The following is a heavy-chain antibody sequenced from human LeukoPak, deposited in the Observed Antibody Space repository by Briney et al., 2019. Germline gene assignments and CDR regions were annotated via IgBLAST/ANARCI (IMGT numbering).Heavy chain of an antibody. D-gene: IGHD3-3*01. J-gene: IGHJ4*02. CDR3: AKDLDDFWSGFHFDY. CDR2: IRYDGSNK. V-gene: IGHV3-30*02. CDR1: GFTFSSYG. Sequence: PGGSLRLSCAASGFTFSSYGMHWVRQAPGKGLEWVAFIRYDGSNKYYADSVKGRFTISRDNSKNTLYLQMNSLRAEDTAVYYCAKDLDDFWSGFHFDYWGQGTLVTVSS.